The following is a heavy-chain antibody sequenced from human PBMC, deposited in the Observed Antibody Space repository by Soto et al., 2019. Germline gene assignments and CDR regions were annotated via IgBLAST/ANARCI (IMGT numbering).Heavy chain of an antibody. D-gene: IGHD5-12*01. J-gene: IGHJ6*02. Sequence: SETLSLTCAVYGGSFSGYYWSWIRQPPGKGLEWIGEINHRGSTKYNPSLKGRVTISADTSKNQFSLKLSSVAAADTAVYYCAKNKVEMATFCHYYAMDVWGQGTTVTVSS. CDR1: GGSFSGYY. CDR3: AKNKVEMATFCHYYAMDV. V-gene: IGHV4-34*01. CDR2: INHRGST.